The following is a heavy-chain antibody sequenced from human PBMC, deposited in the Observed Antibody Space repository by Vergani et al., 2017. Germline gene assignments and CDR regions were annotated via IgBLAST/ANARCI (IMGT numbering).Heavy chain of an antibody. CDR1: GFTFDANG. J-gene: IGHJ6*03. V-gene: IGHV3-23*01. CDR3: AKGSNYDFWSGKGVGYYYYMDV. D-gene: IGHD3-3*01. CDR2: IRDSGSAT. Sequence: EVELLESGGGLVQPGGSLRLSCVVSGFTFDANGVSWVRQAPGKWLEWVSDIRDSGSATHYAESVRGRFTISRDKSKKTVFLQMNSLRAEDTALYYCAKGSNYDFWSGKGVGYYYYMDVWGKGTTVTVSS.